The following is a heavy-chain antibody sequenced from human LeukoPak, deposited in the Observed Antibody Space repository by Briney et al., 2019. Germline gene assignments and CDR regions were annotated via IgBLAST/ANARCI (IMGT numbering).Heavy chain of an antibody. Sequence: ASVKVSCTASGGTFSSYAISWVRQAPGQGLEWMGGIIPIFGTANYAQKFQGRVTITADESTSTAYMELSSLRSEDTAVYYCARFIAVAGLYYFDYWGQGTLVTVSS. CDR2: IIPIFGTA. J-gene: IGHJ4*02. D-gene: IGHD6-19*01. V-gene: IGHV1-69*13. CDR3: ARFIAVAGLYYFDY. CDR1: GGTFSSYA.